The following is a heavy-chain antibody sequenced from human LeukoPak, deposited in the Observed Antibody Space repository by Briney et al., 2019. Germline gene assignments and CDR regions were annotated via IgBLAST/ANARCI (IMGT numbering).Heavy chain of an antibody. D-gene: IGHD1-26*01. CDR3: ARDGIVGATNGFDY. V-gene: IGHV3-21*01. CDR2: ISSSSSYI. CDR1: GFTFSSYW. Sequence: GGSLRLSCAASGFTFSSYWMHWVRQAPGKGLEWVSSISSSSSYIYYADSVKGRFTISRDNAKNSLYLQMNSLRAEDTAVYYCARDGIVGATNGFDYWGQGTLVTVSS. J-gene: IGHJ4*02.